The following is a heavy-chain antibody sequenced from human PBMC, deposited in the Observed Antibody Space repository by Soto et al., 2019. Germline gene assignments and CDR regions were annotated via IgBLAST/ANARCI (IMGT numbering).Heavy chain of an antibody. CDR2: ISSGSDTI. CDR3: ARDLLITAGGTGGGRI. Sequence: GGSLRLSCAASGFTVSGYGMNWVRQAPGKGLEWVSYISSGSDTIYYADSVKGRFTISRDNAKSSLYLQMSSLRAEDTAVYYCARDLLITAGGTGGGRIWGQGTMVTVSS. V-gene: IGHV3-48*01. D-gene: IGHD1-20*01. CDR1: GFTVSGYG. J-gene: IGHJ3*02.